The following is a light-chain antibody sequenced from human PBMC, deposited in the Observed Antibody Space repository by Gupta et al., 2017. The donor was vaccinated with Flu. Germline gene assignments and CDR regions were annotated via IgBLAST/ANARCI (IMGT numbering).Light chain of an antibody. CDR3: LQYDNWHPLYT. V-gene: IGKV3-15*01. J-gene: IGKJ2*01. CDR2: AVS. CDR1: HHITNN. Sequence: SLSVSPGGRATLSCRASHHITNNIAWYQQKPGQAPRLLIFAVSTRATGIPARFSGGGSGTDFTLTIHSLQSEDFAVYFCLQYDNWHPLYTFGQGTTLDIK.